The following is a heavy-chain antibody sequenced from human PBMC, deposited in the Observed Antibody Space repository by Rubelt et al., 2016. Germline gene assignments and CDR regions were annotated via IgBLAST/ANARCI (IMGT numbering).Heavy chain of an antibody. CDR3: ARSGVIGDHYATMDL. J-gene: IGHJ2*01. D-gene: IGHD3-16*02. CDR2: IYYLGST. V-gene: IGHV4-39*07. CDR1: GGSISSSSYY. Sequence: QLQLQESGPGLVKPSETLSLTCTVSGGSISSSSYYWGWIRQPPGKGLEWIGSIYYLGSTYYNPSLKSRVTISVDRTKNQFSLKLSSVTAADTAVYYCARSGVIGDHYATMDLWGRGTLVTVSS.